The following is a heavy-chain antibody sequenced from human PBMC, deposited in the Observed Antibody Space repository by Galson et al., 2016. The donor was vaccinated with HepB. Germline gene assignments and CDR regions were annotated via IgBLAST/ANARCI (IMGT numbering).Heavy chain of an antibody. CDR2: INPGHGDT. J-gene: IGHJ6*02. D-gene: IGHD1-7*01. Sequence: SVKVSCKASGYTFTSYAVHWVRLAPGQRLEWMGWINPGHGDTKYSQKFQGRVTISRDTSATTAYMEVSSLRSGDTAVYYCARNWNYVRSLFGMDVWGQGTTVTVSS. CDR3: ARNWNYVRSLFGMDV. CDR1: GYTFTSYA. V-gene: IGHV1-3*01.